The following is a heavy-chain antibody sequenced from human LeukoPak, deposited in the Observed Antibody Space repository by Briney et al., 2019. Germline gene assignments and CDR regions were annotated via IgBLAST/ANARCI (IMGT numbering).Heavy chain of an antibody. CDR3: ARRLGYCSGGSCYLCDY. Sequence: ASVKVSCKASGYTFTSYGISWVRQAPGQGLEWMGWISAYNGNTNYAQKLQGRVTMTTDTSTSTAYMELRSLRSDDTAVYYCARRLGYCSGGSCYLCDYWGQGTLVTVSS. CDR2: ISAYNGNT. J-gene: IGHJ4*02. D-gene: IGHD2-15*01. CDR1: GYTFTSYG. V-gene: IGHV1-18*01.